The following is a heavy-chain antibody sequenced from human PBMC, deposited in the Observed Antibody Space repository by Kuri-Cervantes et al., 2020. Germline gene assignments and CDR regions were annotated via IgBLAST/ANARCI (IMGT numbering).Heavy chain of an antibody. CDR3: ARPATPYSSGCHY. V-gene: IGHV3-7*01. CDR1: GFTFSSYW. CDR2: IKQDGSEK. J-gene: IGHJ4*02. D-gene: IGHD6-19*01. Sequence: GGSLRLSCAASGFTFSSYWMSWVRQAPGKGLEWVANIKQDGSEKYYVDSVKGRFTISRDNAKNSLYLQMNSLRAEDTAVYYCARPATPYSSGCHYWGQGTLVTVSS.